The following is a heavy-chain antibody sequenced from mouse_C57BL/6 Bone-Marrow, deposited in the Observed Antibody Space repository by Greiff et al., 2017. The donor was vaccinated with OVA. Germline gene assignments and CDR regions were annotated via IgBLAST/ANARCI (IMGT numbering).Heavy chain of an antibody. CDR3: ARSYYSNYPFAY. CDR2: INPNNGGT. Sequence: LVESGASVKMSCKASGYTFTDYNMHWVKQSHGKSLEWIGYINPNNGGTSYNQKFKGKATLTVNKSSSTAYMELRSLTSEDSAVYYCARSYYSNYPFAYWGQGTLVTVSA. CDR1: GYTFTDYN. D-gene: IGHD2-5*01. V-gene: IGHV1-22*01. J-gene: IGHJ3*01.